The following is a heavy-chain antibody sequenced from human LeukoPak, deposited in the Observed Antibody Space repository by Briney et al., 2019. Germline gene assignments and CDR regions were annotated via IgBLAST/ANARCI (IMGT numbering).Heavy chain of an antibody. D-gene: IGHD2-15*01. CDR1: GGSISSYY. CDR3: ARGYDCSGGSCWHYYYYMDV. Sequence: PSETLSLTCTVSGGSISSYYWSWIRQPPGKGLEGIGYIYYSGSTNYHPSLKSRVTISVDTSKNQFSLKLSSVTAADTAVYYCARGYDCSGGSCWHYYYYMDVWGKGTTVTVSS. V-gene: IGHV4-59*01. CDR2: IYYSGST. J-gene: IGHJ6*03.